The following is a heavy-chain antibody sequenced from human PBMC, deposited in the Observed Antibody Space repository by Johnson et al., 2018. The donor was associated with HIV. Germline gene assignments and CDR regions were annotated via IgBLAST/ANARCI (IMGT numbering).Heavy chain of an antibody. CDR3: LIRDAFDI. CDR2: ISYDGSDK. CDR1: GFTFSSFA. V-gene: IGHV3-30*14. Sequence: QVQLVESGGGVVQPGRSLRLSCAASGFTFSSFAIHWVRQAPGKGLEWVAVISYDGSDKYYADSVKGRFTISRDSSKNTLYLQMNSLRAEDTAVYYCLIRDAFDIWGQGTMVTVSS. J-gene: IGHJ3*02. D-gene: IGHD2-8*01.